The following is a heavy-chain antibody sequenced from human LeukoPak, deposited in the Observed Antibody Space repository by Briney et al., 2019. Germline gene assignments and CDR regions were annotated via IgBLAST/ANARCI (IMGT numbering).Heavy chain of an antibody. Sequence: NPSETLSLTCTVSGGSISSSSYYWGWIRQPPGKGLEWIGSIYYSGSTYYNPSLKSRVTISVDTSKNQFSLKLSSVTAADTAVYYCAIDPYYFDYWGQGTLVTVSS. J-gene: IGHJ4*02. CDR3: AIDPYYFDY. CDR2: IYYSGST. CDR1: GGSISSSSYY. V-gene: IGHV4-39*07.